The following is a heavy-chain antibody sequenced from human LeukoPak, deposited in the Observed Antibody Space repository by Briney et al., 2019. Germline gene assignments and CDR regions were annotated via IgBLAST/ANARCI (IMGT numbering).Heavy chain of an antibody. D-gene: IGHD6-19*01. J-gene: IGHJ3*02. CDR3: ARERYSSGPDAFDI. CDR1: GFTFSSYA. Sequence: GGSLRLSCAASGFTFSSYAMHWVRQAPGKGLEWVAVISYDGSNKYYADSVKGRFTISRDNSKNTLYLQMNSLRAEDTAVYYCARERYSSGPDAFDIRGQGTMVTVSS. V-gene: IGHV3-30-3*01. CDR2: ISYDGSNK.